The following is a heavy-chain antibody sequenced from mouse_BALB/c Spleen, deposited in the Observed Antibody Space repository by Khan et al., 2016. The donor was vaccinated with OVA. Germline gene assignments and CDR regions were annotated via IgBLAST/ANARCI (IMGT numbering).Heavy chain of an antibody. V-gene: IGHV2-3*01. D-gene: IGHD1-1*01. J-gene: IGHJ1*01. CDR2: VWGDGNT. Sequence: QVQLKESGPGLVAPSQSLSITCTVSGFSLTNYGVSWVRPPPGKGLEWLGVVWGDGNTNYHSAPRSRLSISKDNSKSQVFLKQYKLQPDETATYYCAEYYDGGVSNWYFDVWGAGTTVTVSS. CDR3: AEYYDGGVSNWYFDV. CDR1: GFSLTNYG.